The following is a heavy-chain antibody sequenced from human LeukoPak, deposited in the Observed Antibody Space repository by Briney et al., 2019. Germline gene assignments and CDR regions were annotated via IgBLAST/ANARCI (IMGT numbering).Heavy chain of an antibody. CDR2: IYYSGST. V-gene: IGHV4-34*01. J-gene: IGHJ4*02. D-gene: IGHD2-21*01. CDR3: ARMKGLDYFDY. Sequence: PSETLSLTCAVDGGSFSGYYWSWIRQPPGKGLEWIGSIYYSGSTYYNPSLKSRVTISVDTSKNQFSLKLSSVTAADTAVYYCARMKGLDYFDYWGQGTLVTVSS. CDR1: GGSFSGYY.